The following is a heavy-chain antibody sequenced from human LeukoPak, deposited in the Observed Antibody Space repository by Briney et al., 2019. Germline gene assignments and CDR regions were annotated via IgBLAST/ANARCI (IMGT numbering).Heavy chain of an antibody. D-gene: IGHD4-11*01. J-gene: IGHJ5*02. CDR3: ARGTTVIYPDNWFDP. Sequence: TGESLKISCKGSGYSFTSYWIAWARQMPGKGRDWMGIIYPRNSDTRYSPFFQGQVTISADKSISTAYLQWSSLKASDTAMYYCARGTTVIYPDNWFDPWGQGTLVTVSS. V-gene: IGHV5-51*01. CDR1: GYSFTSYW. CDR2: IYPRNSDT.